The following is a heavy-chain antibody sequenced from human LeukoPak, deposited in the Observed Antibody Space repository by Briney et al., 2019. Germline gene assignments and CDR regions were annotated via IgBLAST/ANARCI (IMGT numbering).Heavy chain of an antibody. D-gene: IGHD4-17*01. CDR1: GFTFSSYA. V-gene: IGHV3-23*01. CDR2: ISGSGGST. Sequence: GGSLRLSCAASGFTFSSYAMSWVRRAPGKGLGWVSAISGSGGSTFYADSGKGRFTISRDNSKNTLYLQMNSLRAEDTAVYYCAKQPVPYGDQYYFDYWGQGTLVTVSS. CDR3: AKQPVPYGDQYYFDY. J-gene: IGHJ4*02.